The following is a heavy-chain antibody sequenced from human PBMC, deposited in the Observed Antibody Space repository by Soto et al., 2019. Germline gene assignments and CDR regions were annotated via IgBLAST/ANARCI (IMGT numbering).Heavy chain of an antibody. CDR3: ARHLGPHCSSTSCYYYYYGMDV. V-gene: IGHV5-51*01. CDR2: IYPGDSDT. CDR1: GYSFTSYW. Sequence: GESLKISCKGSGYSFTSYWIGWVRQMPGKGLEWMGIIYPGDSDTRYSPSFQGQVTISADKSISTAYLQWSSLKASDTAMYYCARHLGPHCSSTSCYYYYYGMDVWGQGTTVTVSS. J-gene: IGHJ6*02. D-gene: IGHD2-2*01.